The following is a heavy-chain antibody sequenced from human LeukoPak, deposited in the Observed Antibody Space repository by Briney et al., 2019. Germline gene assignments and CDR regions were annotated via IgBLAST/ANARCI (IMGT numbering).Heavy chain of an antibody. D-gene: IGHD2-2*01. CDR2: IIPIFGTA. CDR1: GGTFSSYA. Sequence: ASVKVSCKASGGTFSSYAISWVRQAPGQGLEWMGGIIPIFGTANYAQKFQGRVTITADESTSTAYMELSSLRSEDTAVYYCASCSSTSCSSDYWGQGTLVTVSS. CDR3: ASCSSTSCSSDY. V-gene: IGHV1-69*13. J-gene: IGHJ4*02.